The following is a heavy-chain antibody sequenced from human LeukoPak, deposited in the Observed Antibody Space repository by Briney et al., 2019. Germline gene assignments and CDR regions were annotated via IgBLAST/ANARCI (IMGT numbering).Heavy chain of an antibody. CDR2: ISSSSSTI. Sequence: PGGSLRLPCAASGFTFSSYSMNWVRQAPGKGLEWVSYISSSSSTIYYADSVKGRFTISRDNAKNSLYLQMNSLRAEDTAVYYCARDGTGDPSYALDYWGQGTLVTVSS. CDR3: ARDGTGDPSYALDY. CDR1: GFTFSSYS. D-gene: IGHD7-27*01. J-gene: IGHJ4*02. V-gene: IGHV3-48*04.